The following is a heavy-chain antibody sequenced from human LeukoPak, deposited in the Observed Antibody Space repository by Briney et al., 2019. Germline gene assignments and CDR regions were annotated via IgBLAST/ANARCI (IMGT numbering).Heavy chain of an antibody. CDR2: INPSGGST. Sequence: ASVKVSCKASGYTFTSYYMHWVRQAPGQGLEGMGIINPSGGSTSYAQKFQGRVAMTRYTSTSTVYMELSSLRSEDTAVYYCAYTHVSGWYSNWFDPWGQGTLVTVSS. V-gene: IGHV1-46*01. D-gene: IGHD6-19*01. J-gene: IGHJ5*02. CDR3: AYTHVSGWYSNWFDP. CDR1: GYTFTSYY.